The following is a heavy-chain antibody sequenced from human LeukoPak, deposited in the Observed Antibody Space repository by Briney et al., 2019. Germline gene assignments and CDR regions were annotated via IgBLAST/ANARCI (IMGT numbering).Heavy chain of an antibody. J-gene: IGHJ4*02. V-gene: IGHV4-34*01. D-gene: IGHD6-13*01. Sequence: PSETVSLTCGVYGGSFSRYSWSWIRQPPGKGLEWIGEINHSGSTNYNPSLKGRVTISVDTSKNQFSLKLRSVTAADTAVYYCARVVGKYSSSWYYWGQGTLVTVSS. CDR3: ARVVGKYSSSWYY. CDR2: INHSGST. CDR1: GGSFSRYS.